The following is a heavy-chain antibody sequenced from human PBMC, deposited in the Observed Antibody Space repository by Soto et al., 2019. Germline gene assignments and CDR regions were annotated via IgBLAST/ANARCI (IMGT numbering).Heavy chain of an antibody. V-gene: IGHV1-69*12. D-gene: IGHD4-17*01. CDR3: ASPPTTGNSYYYGMDV. CDR1: GGTFSSYA. CDR2: IIPIFGTA. Sequence: QAQLVQSGAEVKKPGSSVKVSCKASGGTFSSYAISWVRQAPGQGLEWMGGIIPIFGTANYAQKFQGRVTITADESTSTAYMDLSSLRSEDTAVYYCASPPTTGNSYYYGMDVWGQGTTVTVSS. J-gene: IGHJ6*02.